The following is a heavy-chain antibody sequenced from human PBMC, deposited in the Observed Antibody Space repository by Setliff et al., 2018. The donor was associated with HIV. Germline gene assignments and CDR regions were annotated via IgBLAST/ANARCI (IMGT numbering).Heavy chain of an antibody. CDR2: ISAYNGNT. Sequence: ASVKVSCKASGYTFTSYGISWVRQAPGQGLEWMGWISAYNGNTNYAQKLQGRVTMTTDTSTSTAYMELRSLRSDDTAVYYCARERVVGATRDAFDIWGQGTMVTVSS. D-gene: IGHD1-26*01. CDR3: ARERVVGATRDAFDI. CDR1: GYTFTSYG. J-gene: IGHJ3*02. V-gene: IGHV1-18*01.